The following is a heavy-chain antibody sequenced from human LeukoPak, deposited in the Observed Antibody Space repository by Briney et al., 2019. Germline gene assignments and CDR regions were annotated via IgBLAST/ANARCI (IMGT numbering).Heavy chain of an antibody. CDR3: ARKTDSGGQGDY. D-gene: IGHD3-22*01. Sequence: QPGGSLRLSCEVSGFTFSSYHMNWVRQAPGKGLEWVSSISSSSSYIYYADSVKGRFTISRDNAKNSLYLQMNSLRAEDTAVYYCARKTDSGGQGDYWGPGTLVTVSS. CDR2: ISSSSSYI. CDR1: GFTFSSYH. V-gene: IGHV3-21*01. J-gene: IGHJ4*02.